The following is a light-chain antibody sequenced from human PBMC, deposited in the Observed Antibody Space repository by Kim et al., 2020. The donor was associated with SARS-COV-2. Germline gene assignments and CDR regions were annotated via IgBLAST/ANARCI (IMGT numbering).Light chain of an antibody. Sequence: SYELTQPPSVSVAPGKTARITCGGDNIGGKSVHWYQQNPGQAPILVIYYDSDRPSGIPERFSGSNSGNTATLTISRVDAGDEADYHCQVWNTRSVPGVFGGGTQLTVL. V-gene: IGLV3-21*04. J-gene: IGLJ3*02. CDR3: QVWNTRSVPGV. CDR1: NIGGKS. CDR2: YDS.